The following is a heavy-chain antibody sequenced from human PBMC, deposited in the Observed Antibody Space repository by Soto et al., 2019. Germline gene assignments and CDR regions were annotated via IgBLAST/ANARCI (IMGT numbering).Heavy chain of an antibody. CDR3: ARVGGIVGATFGHWYFDL. Sequence: QVPLVQSGAEVKKPGASVKVSCKASGYTFTSYGISWVRQAPGQGLEWMGWISAYNGNTNYAQTLQGRVTMTTDTSTSTAYMELRSLRSDDTAVYYCARVGGIVGATFGHWYFDLWGRGTLVTVSS. CDR1: GYTFTSYG. D-gene: IGHD1-26*01. V-gene: IGHV1-18*01. CDR2: ISAYNGNT. J-gene: IGHJ2*01.